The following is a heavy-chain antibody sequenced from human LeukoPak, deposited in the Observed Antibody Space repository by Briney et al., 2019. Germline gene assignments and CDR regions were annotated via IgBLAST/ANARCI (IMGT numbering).Heavy chain of an antibody. J-gene: IGHJ4*02. V-gene: IGHV3-7*01. Sequence: GGSLRLSCATSGFTFTNYWMTWVRQAPGKGLEWVANINEDGDETNYAASVKGRFSISRDNVKNSVHLRLHSVRAEDSSVFYCVRERENVVLRYWGQGTLVSVSS. D-gene: IGHD1-1*01. CDR3: VRERENVVLRY. CDR1: GFTFTNYW. CDR2: INEDGDET.